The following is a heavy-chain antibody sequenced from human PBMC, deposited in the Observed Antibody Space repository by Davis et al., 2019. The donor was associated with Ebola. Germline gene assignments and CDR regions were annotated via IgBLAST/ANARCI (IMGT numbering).Heavy chain of an antibody. Sequence: PGGSLRLSCAASGFTFSDYYMSWIRQAPGKGLEWVSYISSSSSYTNYADSVKGRFTISRDNSKNTLYLQMNSLRAEDTAVYYCARGRNGYNSFDYWGQGTLVTVSS. D-gene: IGHD5-24*01. V-gene: IGHV3-11*05. J-gene: IGHJ4*02. CDR1: GFTFSDYY. CDR3: ARGRNGYNSFDY. CDR2: ISSSSSYT.